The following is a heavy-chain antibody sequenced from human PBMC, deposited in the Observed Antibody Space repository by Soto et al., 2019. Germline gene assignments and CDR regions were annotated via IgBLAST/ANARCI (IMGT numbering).Heavy chain of an antibody. CDR2: INPNGGST. Sequence: QVQLMQSGAEVKKPGASVRVSCKASGYTFTNYYVHWVRQAPGQGLEWMGFINPNGGSTTYAQKFQGRSTVTTDTSTRTVYMQLSSLRSEDTAVFSCARSAPYDYWGQGTLVTVSS. V-gene: IGHV1-46*01. CDR1: GYTFTNYY. J-gene: IGHJ4*02. CDR3: ARSAPYDY.